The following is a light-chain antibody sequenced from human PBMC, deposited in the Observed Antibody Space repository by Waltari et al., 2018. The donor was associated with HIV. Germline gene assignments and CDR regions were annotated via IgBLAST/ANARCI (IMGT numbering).Light chain of an antibody. Sequence: QSALTQPASVSGSPGQSITLPCTGTINDIGGYKSVSWYQHHPGKAPKLIIYEVNYRPSGLSGRFSGSKSGNTASLTISGLLPEDDAIYYCCSYTVSSTYVFGPGTKVTVL. J-gene: IGLJ1*01. CDR2: EVN. CDR1: INDIGGYKS. V-gene: IGLV2-14*01. CDR3: CSYTVSSTYV.